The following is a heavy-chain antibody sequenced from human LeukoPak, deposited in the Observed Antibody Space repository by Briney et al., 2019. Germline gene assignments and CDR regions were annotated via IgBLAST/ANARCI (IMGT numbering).Heavy chain of an antibody. CDR1: SASLSNYC. CDR3: AKHDSGYNWFDP. V-gene: IGHV4-59*08. J-gene: IGHJ5*02. Sequence: SGTLSLTCTVSSASLSNYCWSWIRQPPGKGLEWIGYLHYSGSTDYNPSLKNRVTISVDTSKNQFSLNLSSVTAAHTAVYYCAKHDSGYNWFDPWGQGTLVTVSS. D-gene: IGHD4-17*01. CDR2: LHYSGST.